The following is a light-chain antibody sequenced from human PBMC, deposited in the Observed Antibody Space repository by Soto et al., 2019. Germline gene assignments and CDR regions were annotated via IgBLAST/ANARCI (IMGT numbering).Light chain of an antibody. J-gene: IGLJ2*01. CDR1: SSDVGSYNL. Sequence: QSALTQPASVSGSPEQSITISCTGTSSDVGSYNLVSWYQQHPGKAPKLMIYDVSKRPSGVSNRFSGSKSGNTASLTISGLQAEDEADYYCCSYAGSSTYVVFGGGTKLTVL. CDR2: DVS. V-gene: IGLV2-23*02. CDR3: CSYAGSSTYVV.